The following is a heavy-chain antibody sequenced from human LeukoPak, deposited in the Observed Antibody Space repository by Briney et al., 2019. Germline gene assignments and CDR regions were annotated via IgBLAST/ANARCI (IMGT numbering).Heavy chain of an antibody. Sequence: SETLSLTCTVSGGSISSSSYYWGWIRQPPGKGLEWIGSIYYSGSTYYNPSLKSRVTISVDTSKNQFSLKLSSVTAADTAVYYCARHLHSGYGPGPSFDYWGQGTLVTVSS. CDR3: ARHLHSGYGPGPSFDY. V-gene: IGHV4-39*01. CDR2: IYYSGST. J-gene: IGHJ4*02. CDR1: GGSISSSSYY. D-gene: IGHD5-12*01.